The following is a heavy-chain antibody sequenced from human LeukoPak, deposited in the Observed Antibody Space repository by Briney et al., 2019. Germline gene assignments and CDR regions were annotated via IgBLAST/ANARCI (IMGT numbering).Heavy chain of an antibody. Sequence: ASVKVSCKASGYTFTDYYVHWVRQAPGQGLEWMGWINPNSGGTNYAQKFQGRVTMTRDTSTSTVYMELNSLTSDDTAVYYCARGLTYCGGDCYPDNWFDPWGQGTLVTVSS. J-gene: IGHJ5*02. D-gene: IGHD2-21*02. CDR3: ARGLTYCGGDCYPDNWFDP. CDR1: GYTFTDYY. V-gene: IGHV1-2*02. CDR2: INPNSGGT.